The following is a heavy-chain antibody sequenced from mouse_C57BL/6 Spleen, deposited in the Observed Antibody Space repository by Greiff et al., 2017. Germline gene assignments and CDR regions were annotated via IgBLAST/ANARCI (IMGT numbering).Heavy chain of an antibody. CDR1: GYTFTSYD. Sequence: QVQLKESGPELVKPGASVKLSCKASGYTFTSYDINWVKQRPGQGLEWIGWIYPRDGSTKYNEKFKGKATLTVATSSSTAYMELHSLTSEDSAVYFCARSRLTGHFDYWGQGTTLTVSS. CDR2: IYPRDGST. J-gene: IGHJ2*01. CDR3: ARSRLTGHFDY. D-gene: IGHD4-1*01. V-gene: IGHV1-85*01.